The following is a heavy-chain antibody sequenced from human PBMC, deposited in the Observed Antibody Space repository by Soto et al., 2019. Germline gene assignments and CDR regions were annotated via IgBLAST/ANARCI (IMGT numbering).Heavy chain of an antibody. V-gene: IGHV1-46*03. CDR2: INPSGGST. CDR1: GYTFTSYY. Sequence: ASVKVSCKASGYTFTSYYMHWVRQAPGQGLEWMGIINPSGGSTSYAQKFQGRVTMTRDTSTSTVYMELSSPRSEDTAVYYCARDSSSEMFDPWGQGTLVTVSS. D-gene: IGHD6-13*01. J-gene: IGHJ5*02. CDR3: ARDSSSEMFDP.